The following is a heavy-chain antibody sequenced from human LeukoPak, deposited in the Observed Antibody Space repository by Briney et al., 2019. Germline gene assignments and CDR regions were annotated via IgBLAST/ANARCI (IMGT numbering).Heavy chain of an antibody. CDR1: GGSISSSSYY. CDR3: ARGHRSSWSPLYYYYYMDV. Sequence: SETLSLTCTVSGGSISSSSYYWGWIRQPPGKGLEWIGSIYYSGSTYYNPSLKSRVTISVDTSKNQFSLKLSSVTAADTAVYYCARGHRSSWSPLYYYYYMDVWGKGTTVTVSS. J-gene: IGHJ6*03. D-gene: IGHD6-13*01. V-gene: IGHV4-39*07. CDR2: IYYSGST.